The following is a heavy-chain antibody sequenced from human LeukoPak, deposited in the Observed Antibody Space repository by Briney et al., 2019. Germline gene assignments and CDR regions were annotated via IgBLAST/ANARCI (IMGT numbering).Heavy chain of an antibody. V-gene: IGHV1-69*13. J-gene: IGHJ4*02. CDR1: GGTFSSYA. CDR3: AISRRDSSGHYFDY. CDR2: IIPIFGTA. D-gene: IGHD3-22*01. Sequence: SVKVPCKASGGTFSSYAISWVRQAPGQGLEWMGGIIPIFGTANYAQKFQGRVTITADESTSTAYMELSSLRSEDTAVYYCAISRRDSSGHYFDYWGQGTLVTVSS.